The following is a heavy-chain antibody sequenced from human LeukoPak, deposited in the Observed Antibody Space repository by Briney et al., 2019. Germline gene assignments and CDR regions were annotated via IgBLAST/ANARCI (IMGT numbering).Heavy chain of an antibody. CDR1: GGSISSGSYY. CDR3: ARDGYYDSSGYYYKLDAFDI. V-gene: IGHV4-61*09. CDR2: IYTSGNT. Sequence: KPSETLSLTCTVSGGSISSGSYYWSWIRQPAGKGLEGIGHIYTSGNTNYNPSLKSRVTISVDTSKNQFSLKLSSVTAADTAVYYCARDGYYDSSGYYYKLDAFDIWGQGTTVTVSS. J-gene: IGHJ3*02. D-gene: IGHD3-22*01.